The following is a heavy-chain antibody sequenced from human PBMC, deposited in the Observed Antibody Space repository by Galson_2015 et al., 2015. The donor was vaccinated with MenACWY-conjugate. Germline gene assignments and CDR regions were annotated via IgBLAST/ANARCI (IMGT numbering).Heavy chain of an antibody. V-gene: IGHV3-30*18. D-gene: IGHD6-6*01. Sequence: SLRLSCAASGFTFSSYGMHWVRQAPGKGLEWVAVISYDGSNKYYADSVKGRFTISRDNSKNTLYLQMNSLRAEDTAVYYCAKSVLAARLLDYWGQGTLVTVSS. CDR1: GFTFSSYG. CDR2: ISYDGSNK. CDR3: AKSVLAARLLDY. J-gene: IGHJ4*02.